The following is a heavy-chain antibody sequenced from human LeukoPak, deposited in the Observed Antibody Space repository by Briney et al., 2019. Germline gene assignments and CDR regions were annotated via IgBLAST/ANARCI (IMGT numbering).Heavy chain of an antibody. J-gene: IGHJ4*02. Sequence: GGSLRLSCAASGFSFSNYAMAWVRQAPGKGLEWVAVTSPDLNVKLYADSVKGRFTISRDNSRSTLYLQMNSLRPEDTAIYYCAREGYYGSGSPPSLYFDYWGQGTLVTVSS. V-gene: IGHV3-30*03. CDR3: AREGYYGSGSPPSLYFDY. CDR2: TSPDLNVK. D-gene: IGHD3-10*01. CDR1: GFSFSNYA.